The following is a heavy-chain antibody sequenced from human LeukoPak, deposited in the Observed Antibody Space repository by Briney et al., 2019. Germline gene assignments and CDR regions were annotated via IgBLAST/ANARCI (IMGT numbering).Heavy chain of an antibody. CDR1: GGTFSSYA. D-gene: IGHD2-2*02. CDR2: IIPIFGTA. J-gene: IGHJ6*03. Sequence: SVRVSCKASGGTFSSYAISWVRQAPGQGLEWMGGIIPIFGTANYAQKFQGRVTITADESTSTAYMELSSLRSEDTAVYYCARGRGYCSSTSCYRGDYYYYMDVWGKGTTVTVSS. CDR3: ARGRGYCSSTSCYRGDYYYYMDV. V-gene: IGHV1-69*13.